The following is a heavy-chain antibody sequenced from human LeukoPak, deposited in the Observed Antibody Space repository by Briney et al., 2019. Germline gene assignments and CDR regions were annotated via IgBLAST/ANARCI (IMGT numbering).Heavy chain of an antibody. CDR1: GFIFSSYA. CDR2: IYSGGNT. J-gene: IGHJ4*02. D-gene: IGHD2-15*01. CDR3: ARRAGEYSHPYDY. V-gene: IGHV3-53*01. Sequence: GRSLRLSCAASGFIFSSYAMYWVRQAPGKGLEWVSFIYSGGNTHYSDSVKGRFTLSRDNSKNTLYLQMNSLRAEDTAIYYCARRAGEYSHPYDYWGQGTLVTVSS.